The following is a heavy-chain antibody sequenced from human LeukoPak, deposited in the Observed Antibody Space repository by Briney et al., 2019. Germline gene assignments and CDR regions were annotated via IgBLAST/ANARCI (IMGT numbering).Heavy chain of an antibody. J-gene: IGHJ4*02. Sequence: PGGSLRLSCAASGFTFNTYAMNWVRQPPGKGLEWIGEINHSGSTNYNPSLKSRVTISVDTSKNQFSPKLSSVTAADTAVYYCARARGAVAGYFDYWGQGTLVTVSS. V-gene: IGHV4-34*01. CDR3: ARARGAVAGYFDY. D-gene: IGHD6-19*01. CDR2: INHSGST. CDR1: GFTFNTYA.